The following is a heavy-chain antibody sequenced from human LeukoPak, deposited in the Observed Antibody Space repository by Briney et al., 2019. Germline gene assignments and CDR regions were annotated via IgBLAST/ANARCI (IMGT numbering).Heavy chain of an antibody. D-gene: IGHD6-13*01. CDR3: ARTPRYSSSWYPYYYGMDV. V-gene: IGHV1-69*02. Sequence: SVKVSCKASGYTFTHHYMHWVRQAPGQGLEWMGRIIPILGIANYAQKFQGRVTITADKSTSTAYMELSSLRSEDTAVYYCARTPRYSSSWYPYYYGMDVWGQGTTVTVSS. CDR1: GYTFTHHY. CDR2: IIPILGIA. J-gene: IGHJ6*02.